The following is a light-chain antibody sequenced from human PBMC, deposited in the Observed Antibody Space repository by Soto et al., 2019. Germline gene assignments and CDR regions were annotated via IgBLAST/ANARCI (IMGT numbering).Light chain of an antibody. CDR2: GAS. V-gene: IGKV3-15*01. CDR3: QQYDNWPPYT. J-gene: IGKJ5*01. CDR1: QSVDIN. Sequence: VLTQSPVTPSVYPRAILTLSCTASQSVDINLAWYQQRAGQAPRLLVYGASTKATDMPCRFSGRGSGTEFTLTTNNLQSEDLAFYYCQQYDNWPPYTFGQGTRVEIK.